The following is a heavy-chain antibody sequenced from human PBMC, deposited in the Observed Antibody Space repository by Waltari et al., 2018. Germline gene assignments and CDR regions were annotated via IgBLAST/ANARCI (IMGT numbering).Heavy chain of an antibody. V-gene: IGHV4-39*07. CDR3: ARDRSGTINSFDP. Sequence: QLQLQESGPRLVKPAETLSLTCTVSGDSVSSGPYFWAWIRQPPGKGLEWLGSMFYRGTPYPTPSLKSRVTSSVDTSKNQVSLQLKSVTAADTAVYFCARDRSGTINSFDPWGRGTLVTVSS. J-gene: IGHJ5*02. CDR2: MFYRGTP. CDR1: GDSVSSGPYF. D-gene: IGHD1-26*01.